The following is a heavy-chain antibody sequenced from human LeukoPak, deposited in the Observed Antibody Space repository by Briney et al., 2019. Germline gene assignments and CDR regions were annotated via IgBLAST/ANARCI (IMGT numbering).Heavy chain of an antibody. D-gene: IGHD6-13*01. CDR2: MNPNSGNT. V-gene: IGHV1-8*01. Sequence: SSVTVSCKASGYTFTSYDINWVRQAPGQGLEWMGWMNPNSGNTGYAQKFQGRVTMTRNTSISTAYMELSSLRSEDTAVYYCARGGSSSSSWYYFDYWGQGTLVTVSS. CDR3: ARGGSSSSSWYYFDY. J-gene: IGHJ4*02. CDR1: GYTFTSYD.